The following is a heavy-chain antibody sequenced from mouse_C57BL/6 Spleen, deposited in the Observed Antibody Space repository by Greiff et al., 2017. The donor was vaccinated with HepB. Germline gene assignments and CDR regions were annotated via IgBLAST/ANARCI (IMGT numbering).Heavy chain of an antibody. J-gene: IGHJ3*01. D-gene: IGHD3-2*02. CDR2: IAPEDGDT. V-gene: IGHV14-1*01. Sequence: EVKLVESGAELVRPGASVKLSCTASGFNIQDYYMHWVKQRPEQGLEWIGRIAPEDGDTEYAPTFQGKATMTADTSSNTAYLQRSSLTSEDTAVYYCTGQLRLRFAYWGQGTLVTVSA. CDR3: TGQLRLRFAY. CDR1: GFNIQDYY.